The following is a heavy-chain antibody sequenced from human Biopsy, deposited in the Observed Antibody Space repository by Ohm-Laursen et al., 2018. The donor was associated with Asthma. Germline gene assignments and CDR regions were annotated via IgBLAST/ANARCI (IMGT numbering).Heavy chain of an antibody. Sequence: GSLRLSCAASGVNVTNNYMTWVRQAPGKGLEWVSIMYAGGSRFYADRVKGRFTISRDNSKNTLYLQMDSLRPEDTALYYCARAGDTNDYGPAFDIWGLGTMVTVS. CDR2: MYAGGSR. V-gene: IGHV3-53*01. J-gene: IGHJ3*02. CDR1: GVNVTNNY. CDR3: ARAGDTNDYGPAFDI. D-gene: IGHD4-17*01.